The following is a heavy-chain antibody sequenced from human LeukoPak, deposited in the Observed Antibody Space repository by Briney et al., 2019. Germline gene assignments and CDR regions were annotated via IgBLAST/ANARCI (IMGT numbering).Heavy chain of an antibody. J-gene: IGHJ4*02. V-gene: IGHV6-1*01. D-gene: IGHD7-27*01. CDR2: TYYRSKRYN. Sequence: SQTLSLTCAISGDSVSRNSAAWNWIRQSPSRGLEWLGRTYYRSKRYNEYAISVKSPITISADTSNSQFSLQLNSGTPEDTAVYYCARELTGFDYWGQGTLVTVSS. CDR1: GDSVSRNSAA. CDR3: ARELTGFDY.